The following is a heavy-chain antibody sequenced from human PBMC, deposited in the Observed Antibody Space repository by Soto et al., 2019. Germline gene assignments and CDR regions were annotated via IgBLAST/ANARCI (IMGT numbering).Heavy chain of an antibody. D-gene: IGHD3-9*01. CDR2: IKVDSGYT. Sequence: QLQLVQSAAEVKKPGASVRVSCKAYGYPFIKYGISWIRQAPEQGLEWMGWIKVDSGYTNYAQKFQGRVTMTADTSSDTAFMELRSRRLDDTAVYFGATSYDTGFDAWGQGPLVSVSS. V-gene: IGHV1-18*04. CDR3: ATSYDTGFDA. J-gene: IGHJ5*02. CDR1: GYPFIKYG.